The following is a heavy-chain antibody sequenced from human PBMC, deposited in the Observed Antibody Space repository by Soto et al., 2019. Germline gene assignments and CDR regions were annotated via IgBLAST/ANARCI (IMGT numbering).Heavy chain of an antibody. J-gene: IGHJ4*02. D-gene: IGHD6-19*01. V-gene: IGHV4-34*01. CDR2: INHSGST. CDR3: ARLSSGWYKTPYDY. Sequence: SETLSLTCGVYGASFGGHYWSWIRQPPGKGLEWIGEINHSGSTNYNPSLRSRVTVLIDTSKNQFSLKLSSVTAADTAVYYCARLSSGWYKTPYDYWGQGTLVTVSS. CDR1: GASFGGHY.